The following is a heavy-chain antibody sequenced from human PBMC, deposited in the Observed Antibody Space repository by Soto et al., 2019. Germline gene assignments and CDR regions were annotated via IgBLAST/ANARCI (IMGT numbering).Heavy chain of an antibody. D-gene: IGHD3-22*01. CDR2: IYPGDSDT. CDR1: GYSFTSYW. V-gene: IGHV5-51*01. CDR3: ASKIDSSGYYSYYYGMDV. Sequence: GESLKISCKGSGYSFTSYWIGWVRQMPGKGLEWMGIIYPGDSDTRYSPSFQGQVTISADKSISTAYLQWSSLKASDTAMYYCASKIDSSGYYSYYYGMDVWGQGTTVTVS. J-gene: IGHJ6*02.